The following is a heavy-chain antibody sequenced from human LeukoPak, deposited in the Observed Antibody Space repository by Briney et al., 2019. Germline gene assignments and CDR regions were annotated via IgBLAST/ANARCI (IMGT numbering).Heavy chain of an antibody. CDR2: IRTKAYGGTT. CDR1: GFTSGFTFGDYA. CDR3: TRTYYDSSGYLFDY. J-gene: IGHJ4*02. V-gene: IGHV3-49*04. D-gene: IGHD3-22*01. Sequence: GGSLRLSCTASGFTSGFTFGDYAMRWVRQAPGKGLAWVGFIRTKAYGGTTEYAASVKGRFTISRDGSKSIAYLQMNSLKTEDTAVYYCTRTYYDSSGYLFDYWGQGTLVTVSS.